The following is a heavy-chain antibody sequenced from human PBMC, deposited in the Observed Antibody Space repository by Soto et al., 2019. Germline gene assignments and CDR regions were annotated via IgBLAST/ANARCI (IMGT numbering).Heavy chain of an antibody. V-gene: IGHV4-59*01. Sequence: SETLSLTCTVSGDSISSYYWSWIRQPPGKGLEWIGYIYHSGSTTYNPSLKSRVTISVDTSKNQFSLKLSSLNAADTAVYYCAGDSHSGSYRFEYWGQGTLVTSPQ. CDR1: GDSISSYY. CDR2: IYHSGST. J-gene: IGHJ4*02. D-gene: IGHD3-10*01. CDR3: AGDSHSGSYRFEY.